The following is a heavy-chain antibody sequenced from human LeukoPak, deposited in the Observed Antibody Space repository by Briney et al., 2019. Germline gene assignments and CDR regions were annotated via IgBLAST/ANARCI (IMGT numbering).Heavy chain of an antibody. CDR2: ISYDGSNK. Sequence: GRSLRLSCAASGFTFSSYAMHWVRQAPGKGLEWVAVISYDGSNKYYADSVKGRFTISRDNSKNTLYLQMNSLRAEDTAVYYCARDLAVGATLYAFDIWGQGTMVTVSS. D-gene: IGHD1-26*01. V-gene: IGHV3-30-3*01. CDR1: GFTFSSYA. CDR3: ARDLAVGATLYAFDI. J-gene: IGHJ3*02.